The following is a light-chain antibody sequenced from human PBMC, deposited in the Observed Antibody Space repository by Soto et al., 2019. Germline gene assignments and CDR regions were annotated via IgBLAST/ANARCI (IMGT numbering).Light chain of an antibody. CDR1: QSVSSSY. V-gene: IGKV3D-20*02. Sequence: EIVLTQSPGTLSLSPGERATLSCRASQSVSSSYLAWYQQKPGQAPRLLIYGASSRATGIPDRFSGGGSGTDFTLTISILEPEDFAVYYCQQRSNWPSITFGQGTRLEIK. CDR2: GAS. J-gene: IGKJ5*01. CDR3: QQRSNWPSIT.